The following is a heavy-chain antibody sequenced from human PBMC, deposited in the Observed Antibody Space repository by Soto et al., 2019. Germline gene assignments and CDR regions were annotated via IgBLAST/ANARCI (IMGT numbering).Heavy chain of an antibody. D-gene: IGHD6-13*01. CDR3: VRRHVSATGIDWFDP. CDR1: GYTFTSYG. J-gene: IGHJ5*02. CDR2: INAANGDT. V-gene: IGHV1-3*01. Sequence: ASVKASCKGSGYTFTSYGIHWVRQAHGQRLEWMGWINAANGDTKYSPKFQGRVTITRDTSASTAYMELSSLRSEDMAVYYCVRRHVSATGIDWFDPWGQGTLVTVSS.